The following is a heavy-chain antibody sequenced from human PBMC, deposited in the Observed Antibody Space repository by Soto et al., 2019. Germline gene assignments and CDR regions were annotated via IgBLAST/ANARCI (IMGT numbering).Heavy chain of an antibody. CDR1: VFTLSDHY. CDR2: SRDKPQGYST. D-gene: IGHD3-22*01. Sequence: PGGSLRISCAGYVFTLSDHYIDWVRQAPGKGLEWVGRSRDKPQGYSTAYAASVKGRFTTSRDESKNSAYLQMNSLKTEDTAVYYCVRATYYSDSSGYTRCLDYWGQGTLVTVS. CDR3: VRATYYSDSSGYTRCLDY. J-gene: IGHJ4*02. V-gene: IGHV3-72*01.